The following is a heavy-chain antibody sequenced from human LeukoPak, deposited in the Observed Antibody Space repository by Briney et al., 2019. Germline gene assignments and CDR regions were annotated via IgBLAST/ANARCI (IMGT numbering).Heavy chain of an antibody. V-gene: IGHV5-51*01. CDR3: ARRDYDFWSGVRVGWFDP. CDR2: IYPGDSDT. CDR1: GYSFTSYW. Sequence: GASLKISCKGSGYSFTSYWIGWVRQMPGKGLEWMGIIYPGDSDTRYSPSFQGQVTISADKSISTAYLQWSSLKASDTAMYYCARRDYDFWSGVRVGWFDPWGQGTLVTVSS. J-gene: IGHJ5*02. D-gene: IGHD3-3*01.